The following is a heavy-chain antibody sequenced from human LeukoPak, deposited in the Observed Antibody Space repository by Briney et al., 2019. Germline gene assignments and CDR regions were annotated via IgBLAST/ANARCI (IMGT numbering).Heavy chain of an antibody. Sequence: GGSLRLSCAASGFTVSSHYMSWVRQAPGKGLEWVSVTDSGGSTSYADSVKGRFTISRDTSKNTLYLQMNGLRAEDTAVYYCARLGNYSNKDWGQGTLVTVSS. V-gene: IGHV3-53*01. J-gene: IGHJ4*02. D-gene: IGHD4-11*01. CDR1: GFTVSSHY. CDR3: ARLGNYSNKD. CDR2: TDSGGST.